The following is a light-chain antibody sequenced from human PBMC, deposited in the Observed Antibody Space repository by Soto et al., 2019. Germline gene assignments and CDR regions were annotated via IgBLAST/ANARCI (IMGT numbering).Light chain of an antibody. CDR1: SSDVGGYNF. CDR2: EVA. J-gene: IGLJ3*02. Sequence: QSALTQTASVSGSPGQSITMSCTGTSSDVGGYNFVSWYQQHPGKAPKLIVHEVANRLSGVSARFSGSKSGNTAFLTISGLQAEDEADYYCCSHSSSSTWMFGGGTQLTVL. V-gene: IGLV2-14*03. CDR3: CSHSSSSTWM.